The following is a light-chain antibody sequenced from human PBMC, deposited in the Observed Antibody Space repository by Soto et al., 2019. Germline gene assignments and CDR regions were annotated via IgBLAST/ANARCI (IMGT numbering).Light chain of an antibody. J-gene: IGKJ4*01. CDR3: QQYSSHDLLT. Sequence: DIQMTQSPATLSASVGDRVTITCRASQSISSWLAWYQEKPGRAPKLLIYDASTLESGVPSRFSGSGSGKEFTLTISSLQPDDFANYYCQQYSSHDLLTFGGGTKV. CDR2: DAS. V-gene: IGKV1-5*01. CDR1: QSISSW.